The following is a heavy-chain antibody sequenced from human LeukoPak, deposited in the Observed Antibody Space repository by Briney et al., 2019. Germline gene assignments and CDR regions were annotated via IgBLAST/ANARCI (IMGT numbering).Heavy chain of an antibody. CDR1: GGSISSSNW. V-gene: IGHV4-4*02. CDR2: INHSGST. Sequence: SETLSLTCAVSGGSISSSNWWSWVRQPPGKGLEWIGEINHSGSTNYNPSLKSRVTISVDTSKNQFSLKLSSVTAADTAVYYCASRHYDSSGYYHHFDYWGQGTLVTVSS. J-gene: IGHJ4*02. CDR3: ASRHYDSSGYYHHFDY. D-gene: IGHD3-22*01.